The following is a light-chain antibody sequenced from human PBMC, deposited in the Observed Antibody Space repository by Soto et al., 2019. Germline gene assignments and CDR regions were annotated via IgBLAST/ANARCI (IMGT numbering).Light chain of an antibody. J-gene: IGLJ2*01. CDR2: LNSDGRH. V-gene: IGLV4-69*01. CDR1: SGHSSYA. Sequence: QTVVTQSPSASASLGASVKLTCTLSSGHSSYAIAWHQQQPEKGPRYLMKLNSDGRHSKGDGIPDRFSGSSSGAERYLTIASLLSEDEADYYCQTGGTGIQGDVVFGGGTKVTVL. CDR3: QTGGTGIQGDVV.